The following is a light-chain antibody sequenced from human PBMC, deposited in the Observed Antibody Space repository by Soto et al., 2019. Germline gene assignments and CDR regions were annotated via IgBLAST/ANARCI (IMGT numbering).Light chain of an antibody. Sequence: EIVMTQYPAAPSVSPGGRATLSCRASQSVSSNLAWYQQKPGQAPRLLIYGASTRATGIPARFSGSGSGTEFTLTISSLQSEDFAVYYCQQYNNWPPITFGQGTRLEIK. CDR3: QQYNNWPPIT. V-gene: IGKV3-15*01. CDR2: GAS. J-gene: IGKJ5*01. CDR1: QSVSSN.